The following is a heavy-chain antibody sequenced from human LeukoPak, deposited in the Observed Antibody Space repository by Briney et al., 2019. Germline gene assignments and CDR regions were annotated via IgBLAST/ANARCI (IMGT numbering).Heavy chain of an antibody. J-gene: IGHJ4*02. CDR3: AKEGGDSGDWYVDS. CDR1: GFTFSSYA. V-gene: IGHV3-23*01. Sequence: PGGSLRLSCAASGFTFSSYAMSWVRQAPGKGLEWVSVISGSRIKTYYADSVKGRFTISRDNSKNTLYVQMNSLRAEDTAVYYCAKEGGDSGDWYVDSWGQGTLVTVSS. CDR2: ISGSRIKT. D-gene: IGHD6-19*01.